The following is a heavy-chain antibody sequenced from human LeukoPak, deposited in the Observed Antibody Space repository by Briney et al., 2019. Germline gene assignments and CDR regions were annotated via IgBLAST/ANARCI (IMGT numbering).Heavy chain of an antibody. CDR1: GYTSTGYY. D-gene: IGHD3-22*01. J-gene: IGHJ4*02. CDR3: ARDSDYYYSHFDY. V-gene: IGHV1-2*02. CDR2: INPNSGGT. Sequence: ASVNVSCKASGYTSTGYYMHWVRQAPGQAIEWTGWINPNSGGTNYAQKCQGRVTMTRDTSISTADMELSRLRSDETAVYYCARDSDYYYSHFDYWGQGTLVTVSS.